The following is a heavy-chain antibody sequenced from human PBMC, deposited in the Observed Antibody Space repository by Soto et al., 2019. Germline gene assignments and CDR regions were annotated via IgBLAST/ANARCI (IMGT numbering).Heavy chain of an antibody. J-gene: IGHJ4*02. CDR2: ISAYNGNT. Sequence: QVQLVQSGAEVKKPGASVKVSCKASGYTFTSYGISWVRQAPGQGLEWMGWISAYNGNTNYAQKLQGRVTMTTDTSTSTAEMELRSLKSDGTAVYYCARVPGYSSGWYGVFGLDYWGQGTLVTVSS. V-gene: IGHV1-18*01. CDR3: ARVPGYSSGWYGVFGLDY. CDR1: GYTFTSYG. D-gene: IGHD6-19*01.